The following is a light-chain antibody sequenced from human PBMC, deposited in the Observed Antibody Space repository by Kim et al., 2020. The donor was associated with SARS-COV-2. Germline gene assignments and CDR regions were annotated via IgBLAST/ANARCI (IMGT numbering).Light chain of an antibody. V-gene: IGLV3-9*01. Sequence: SYELTQPLSVSVALGQTARITCGGNNIGSKNVHWYQQKPGQAPVLVIYRDSNRPSGIPERLSGSNSGNTATLTISRVQAGDEADYYCQVWDSSTWVFGGGTQLTVL. J-gene: IGLJ3*02. CDR3: QVWDSSTWV. CDR1: NIGSKN. CDR2: RDS.